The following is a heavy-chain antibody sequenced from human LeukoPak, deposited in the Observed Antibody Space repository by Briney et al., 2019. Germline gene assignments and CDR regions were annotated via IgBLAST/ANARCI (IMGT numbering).Heavy chain of an antibody. D-gene: IGHD1-26*01. CDR2: IYYSGST. Sequence: SETLSLTCTVSGGSISSYYWSWIRQPPGKGLGWIGDIYYSGSTNYNPSLKSRVTISVDTSKNQFSLRLSSVTAADTAVYYSARLASGSSGPLTPFDYWGQGTLVTVSS. CDR1: GGSISSYY. CDR3: ARLASGSSGPLTPFDY. J-gene: IGHJ4*02. V-gene: IGHV4-59*08.